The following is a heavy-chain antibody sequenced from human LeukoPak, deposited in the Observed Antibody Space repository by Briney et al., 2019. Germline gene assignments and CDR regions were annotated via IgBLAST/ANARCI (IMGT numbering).Heavy chain of an antibody. J-gene: IGHJ5*02. CDR2: ISGSGGST. CDR3: AKGQSGSYVYNWFDP. D-gene: IGHD1-26*01. Sequence: AGGSLRLSCAVSGFTFSSYAMGWVRQAPGKGLEWVSAISGSGGSTYYADSVKGRFTISRDNSKNTLYLQMNSLRAEDTAVYYCAKGQSGSYVYNWFDPWGQGTLVTVSS. CDR1: GFTFSSYA. V-gene: IGHV3-23*01.